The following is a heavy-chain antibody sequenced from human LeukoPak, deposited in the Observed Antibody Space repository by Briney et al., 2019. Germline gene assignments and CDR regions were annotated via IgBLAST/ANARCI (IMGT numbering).Heavy chain of an antibody. D-gene: IGHD4-17*01. CDR2: ITVNGGTT. V-gene: IGHV3-23*01. Sequence: PGGSLRLSCAASGFTFTNYAMTWARQAPGKGLEWVSSITVNGGTTYYADSVKGRFTISRDNYRNTLYLHMNSLRAEDTAVYYCARDPNGDYVGAFDFQRWGQGTLVTVSS. J-gene: IGHJ1*01. CDR3: ARDPNGDYVGAFDFQR. CDR1: GFTFTNYA.